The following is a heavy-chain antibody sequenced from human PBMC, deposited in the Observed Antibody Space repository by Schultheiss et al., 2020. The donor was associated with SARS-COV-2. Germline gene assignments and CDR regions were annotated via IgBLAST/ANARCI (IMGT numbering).Heavy chain of an antibody. CDR1: GGSISSYY. D-gene: IGHD2-2*01. J-gene: IGHJ6*03. CDR2: IYYIGST. V-gene: IGHV4-59*12. Sequence: SQTLSLTCTVSGGSISSYYWSWIRQPPGKGLEWIGYIYYIGSTNYNPSLKSRVTISVDTSKNQFSLKLSSVTAADTAVYYCARVGEGYCSSTSCYGTYYYMDVWGKGTTVTVSS. CDR3: ARVGEGYCSSTSCYGTYYYMDV.